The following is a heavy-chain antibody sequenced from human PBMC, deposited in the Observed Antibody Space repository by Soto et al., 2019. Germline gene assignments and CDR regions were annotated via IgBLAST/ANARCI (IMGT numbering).Heavy chain of an antibody. CDR1: GGSISSYY. V-gene: IGHV4-59*01. J-gene: IGHJ5*02. D-gene: IGHD2-2*02. Sequence: PSETLSLTCTVSGGSISSYYWSWIRRPPGKGLEWIGYIYYSGSTNYNPSLKSRVTISVDTSKNQFSLKLSSVTAADTAVYYCARVDAINWFDPWGQGTLVTVPQ. CDR2: IYYSGST. CDR3: ARVDAINWFDP.